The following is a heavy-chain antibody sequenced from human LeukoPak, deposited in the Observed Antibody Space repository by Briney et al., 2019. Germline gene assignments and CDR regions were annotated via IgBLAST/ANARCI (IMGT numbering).Heavy chain of an antibody. D-gene: IGHD2-2*01. CDR3: ARVGYYSSNAFDI. CDR1: GGSFSGYY. V-gene: IGHV4-34*01. CDR2: INHSGGT. Sequence: PSETLSLTCAVYGGSFSGYYWSWIRQPPGKGLEWIGEINHSGGTNYNPSLKSRVTISVDTSKNQFSLKLSSVTAADTAVYYCARVGYYSSNAFDIWGQGTMVTVSS. J-gene: IGHJ3*02.